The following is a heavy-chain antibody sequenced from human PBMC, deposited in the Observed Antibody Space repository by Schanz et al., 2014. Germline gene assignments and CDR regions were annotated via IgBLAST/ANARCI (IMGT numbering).Heavy chain of an antibody. D-gene: IGHD6-13*01. J-gene: IGHJ5*02. CDR2: INPSGGST. CDR3: TKPDIPAALTGPGVWFDP. V-gene: IGHV1-46*01. CDR1: GYTFTSHG. Sequence: QVQLVQSGAEVKKPGASVKVSCKASGYTFTSHGISWVRQAPGQGLEWMGMINPSGGSTTYAQKFQGRVTMTRDTSTSTVYMELSSLRPEDTAIYYCTKPDIPAALTGPGVWFDPWGQGTLVTVSS.